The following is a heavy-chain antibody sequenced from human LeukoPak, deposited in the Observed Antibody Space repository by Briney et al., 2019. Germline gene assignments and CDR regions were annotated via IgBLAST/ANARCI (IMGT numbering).Heavy chain of an antibody. D-gene: IGHD2-2*01. V-gene: IGHV3-23*01. CDR2: IATVDGST. J-gene: IGHJ6*03. CDR1: GFTFSHYA. Sequence: TGGSLRLSCAASGFTFSHYAMNWVRRAPGKGLVWVSTIATVDGSTFYADSVKGRFTISRDNSKDTLYLQVSSLRAEDTAVYYCAKGTSWLNPYYYVDAWGKGTAVTVSS. CDR3: AKGTSWLNPYYYVDA.